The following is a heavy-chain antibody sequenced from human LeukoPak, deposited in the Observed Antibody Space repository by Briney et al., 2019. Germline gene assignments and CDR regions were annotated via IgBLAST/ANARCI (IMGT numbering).Heavy chain of an antibody. D-gene: IGHD3-22*01. V-gene: IGHV3-7*01. CDR1: GFTFSSYW. CDR2: IKQDGSEK. CDR3: ARDHRYYYDSSGYYGYYYYYGMDV. Sequence: PGGSLRLSCAASGFTFSSYWMSWVRQAPGKGLEWVANIKQDGSEKYYVDSVKGRFTISRDNAKNSLYLQMNSLRAEDTAVYYCARDHRYYYDSSGYYGYYYYYGMDVWGQGTTVTVSS. J-gene: IGHJ6*02.